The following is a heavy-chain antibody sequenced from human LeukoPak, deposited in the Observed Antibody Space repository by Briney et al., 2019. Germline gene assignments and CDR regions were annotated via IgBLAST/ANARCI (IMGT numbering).Heavy chain of an antibody. J-gene: IGHJ4*02. CDR3: AKDDYGGNSYYFDY. Sequence: TGGSLRLSCAASGFSFSDYWMSWVRQAPGKGLEWVANIIYDGGETHYADSVRGRFTISRDNSKNTLYLQMNSLRAEDTAVYYCAKDDYGGNSYYFDYWGQGTLVTVSS. D-gene: IGHD4-23*01. CDR1: GFSFSDYW. V-gene: IGHV3-7*03. CDR2: IIYDGGET.